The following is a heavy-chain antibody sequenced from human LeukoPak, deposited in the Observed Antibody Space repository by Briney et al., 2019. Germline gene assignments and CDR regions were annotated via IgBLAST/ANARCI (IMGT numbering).Heavy chain of an antibody. CDR1: GYSFTNYW. J-gene: IGHJ4*02. Sequence: GESLKISCEGSGYSFTNYWIGWVRQMPGKGLEWMGIIYPGDSDTKYSPSFQGQVTISADKSISTAFLQWSSLKASDTAMYYCARHAYSSGWFLDYWGQGTLVTVSS. D-gene: IGHD6-19*01. CDR3: ARHAYSSGWFLDY. V-gene: IGHV5-51*01. CDR2: IYPGDSDT.